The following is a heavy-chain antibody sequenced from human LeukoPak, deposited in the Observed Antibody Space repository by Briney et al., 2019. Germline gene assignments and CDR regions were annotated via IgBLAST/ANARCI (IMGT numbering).Heavy chain of an antibody. Sequence: PGGSLRLSCAASGFTFSSYEMNWVRQAPGKGLEWVSYISSSGSTIYYADSVKGRFTISRDNAKNSLYLQMNSLRAEDTAVYYCARDPSDILGDYYYGMDVWGQGTTVTVSS. J-gene: IGHJ6*02. CDR3: ARDPSDILGDYYYGMDV. D-gene: IGHD3-9*01. CDR2: ISSSGSTI. V-gene: IGHV3-48*03. CDR1: GFTFSSYE.